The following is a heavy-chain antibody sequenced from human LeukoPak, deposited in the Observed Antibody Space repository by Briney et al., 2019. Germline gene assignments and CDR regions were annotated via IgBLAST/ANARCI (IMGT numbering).Heavy chain of an antibody. J-gene: IGHJ3*02. CDR2: INAYNGNT. D-gene: IGHD3-3*01. CDR1: GYTFTSYG. V-gene: IGHV1-18*01. CDR3: ARDRSYDFPPEEAFDI. Sequence: ASVKVSCKASGYTFTSYGISWVRQAPGQGLEWMGWINAYNGNTNYAQKLQGRVTMTTDTSTSTAYMELRSLRSDDPAVYYCARDRSYDFPPEEAFDIWGQGTMVTVSS.